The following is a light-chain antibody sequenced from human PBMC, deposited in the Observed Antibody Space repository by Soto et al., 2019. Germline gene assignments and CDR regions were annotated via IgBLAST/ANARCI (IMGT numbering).Light chain of an antibody. CDR3: QQYNYWPPLT. CDR1: QTINSD. CDR2: GAS. J-gene: IGKJ4*01. Sequence: EIVMTQSPATLSVSPGERATLSCRASQTINSDLAWYQQKPGQAPRLLIYGASTRATGIPARFSGSGSGTELTLTISSLQSEDFAVDYCQQYNYWPPLTFGGGTKVEIK. V-gene: IGKV3-15*01.